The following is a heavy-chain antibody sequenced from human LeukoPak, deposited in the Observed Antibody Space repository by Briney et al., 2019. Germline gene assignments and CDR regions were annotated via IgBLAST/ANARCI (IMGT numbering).Heavy chain of an antibody. Sequence: GGSLRLSCAASGFTFSSYAMSWVRQAPGKGLEWVAVISYDGSNKYYADSVKGRFTISRDNSKNTLYLQMNSLRAEDTAVYYCAKDLSSFSSWSENFDYWGQGTLVTVSS. V-gene: IGHV3-30*18. CDR3: AKDLSSFSSWSENFDY. D-gene: IGHD6-13*01. CDR1: GFTFSSYA. CDR2: ISYDGSNK. J-gene: IGHJ4*02.